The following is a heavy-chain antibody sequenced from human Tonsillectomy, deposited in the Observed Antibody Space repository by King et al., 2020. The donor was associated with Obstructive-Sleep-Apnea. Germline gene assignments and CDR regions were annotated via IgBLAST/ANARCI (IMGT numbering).Heavy chain of an antibody. CDR3: AGGIREAAASLGY. CDR1: GFTFSSYW. CDR2: IKQDGSEK. D-gene: IGHD1-26*01. V-gene: IGHV3-7*03. J-gene: IGHJ4*02. Sequence: VQLVESGGGLVQPGGSLRLSCAASGFTFSSYWMSWVRQAPGKGLEWVANIKQDGSEKYYVDSVKGRLTISRDTAKNSLYLHMNSLRAEDTAVYYCAGGIREAAASLGYWGQGTLVTVSS.